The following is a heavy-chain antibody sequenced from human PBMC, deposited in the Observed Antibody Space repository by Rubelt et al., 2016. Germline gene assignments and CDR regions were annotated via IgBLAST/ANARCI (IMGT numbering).Heavy chain of an antibody. J-gene: IGHJ4*02. D-gene: IGHD4-17*01. CDR1: GYTFTSYG. V-gene: IGHV1-18*01. Sequence: QVQLVQSGAEVKKPGASVKVSCKASGYTFTSYGISWVRQAPGQGLEWMGWISAYNGNTNYAQKSKGRVARMTDTSTSTAYMEMRSLKADDTAVHDGARDPYGDRHDDYGGQGTLVTVSS. CDR3: ARDPYGDRHDDY. CDR2: ISAYNGNT.